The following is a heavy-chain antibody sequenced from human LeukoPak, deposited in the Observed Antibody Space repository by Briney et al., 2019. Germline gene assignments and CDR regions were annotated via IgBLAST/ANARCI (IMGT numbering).Heavy chain of an antibody. Sequence: GAPLRISCKGSGYSFTSYWIGWVRQVPGKGLEWKVIIYPGDSDTRYSPSFQGQVTISADKSISTAYLQWSSLKASDTAMYYCARRGDYSSSAFVSGAFDIWGQGTMVTVSS. V-gene: IGHV5-51*01. D-gene: IGHD6-6*01. J-gene: IGHJ3*02. CDR1: GYSFTSYW. CDR2: IYPGDSDT. CDR3: ARRGDYSSSAFVSGAFDI.